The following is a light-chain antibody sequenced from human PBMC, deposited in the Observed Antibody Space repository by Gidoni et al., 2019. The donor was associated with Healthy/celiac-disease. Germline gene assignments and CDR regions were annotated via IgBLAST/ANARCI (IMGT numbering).Light chain of an antibody. J-gene: IGKJ1*01. V-gene: IGKV1-39*01. Sequence: DIQMTQSPSSLSASVGDRVTITCRASQSISSYLNWYQQKPGKAPKLLIYAASSLQSGVPSRFSGSGSGTDFTLTISSLQPEDFATYYFQQSFLFGQGTKVEIK. CDR1: QSISSY. CDR2: AAS. CDR3: QQSFL.